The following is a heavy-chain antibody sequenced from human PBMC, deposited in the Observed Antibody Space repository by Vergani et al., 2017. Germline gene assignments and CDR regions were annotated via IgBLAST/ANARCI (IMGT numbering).Heavy chain of an antibody. V-gene: IGHV3-23*01. CDR2: ISSDGVST. CDR3: AGPQGTSAYYYGVFDY. J-gene: IGHJ4*02. D-gene: IGHD3-22*01. CDR1: GFTFSTYA. Sequence: EVQLLEAGGGLVQPGGSLRLSCAASGFTFSTYAMTWVRQAPGKGLEWVSTISSDGVSTYYADSVKGRFTISRDNSKNTLSLQMNSLTAEDTDIYYCAGPQGTSAYYYGVFDYWGQGILVTVSS.